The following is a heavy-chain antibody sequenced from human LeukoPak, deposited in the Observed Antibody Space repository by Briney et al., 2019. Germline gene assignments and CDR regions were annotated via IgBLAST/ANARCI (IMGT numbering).Heavy chain of an antibody. CDR1: GFTFSSYA. J-gene: IGHJ4*02. CDR2: ISGSGGTT. Sequence: GGSLRLSCAASGFTFSSYAMSWVRQAPGKGLEWVSGISGSGGTTYYADSVKGRFTISRDNSKNTLYLQMSSLRAEDTALYYCAKAAAAPGFDFWGQGTLVTVSS. D-gene: IGHD6-13*01. V-gene: IGHV3-23*01. CDR3: AKAAAAPGFDF.